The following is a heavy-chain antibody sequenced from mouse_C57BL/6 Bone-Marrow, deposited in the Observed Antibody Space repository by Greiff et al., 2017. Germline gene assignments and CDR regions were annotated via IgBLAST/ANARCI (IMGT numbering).Heavy chain of an antibody. CDR1: GYTFTSYW. J-gene: IGHJ4*01. D-gene: IGHD2-5*01. V-gene: IGHV1-55*01. CDR3: ATTYYSNYRPAMDY. Sequence: QVQLQQPGAELVKPGASVKMSCKASGYTFTSYWITWVKQRPGQGLEWIGDIYPGSGSTNYNEKFKSKATLTVDTSSSTAYMQLSSLTSEDSAVYYCATTYYSNYRPAMDYWGQGTSVTVSS. CDR2: IYPGSGST.